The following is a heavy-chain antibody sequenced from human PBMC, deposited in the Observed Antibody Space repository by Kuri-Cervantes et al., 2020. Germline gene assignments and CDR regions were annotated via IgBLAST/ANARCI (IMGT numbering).Heavy chain of an antibody. D-gene: IGHD3-22*01. Sequence: SETLSLTCTVSGGSISSYYWSWIRQPPGKGLEWIGYIYYSGSTNYNPSLKSRVTISVDTSKDQFSLKLSSVTAADTAVYYCARYYDSSGYHYDRGAFDIWGQGTMVTVSS. J-gene: IGHJ3*02. V-gene: IGHV4-59*01. CDR2: IYYSGST. CDR3: ARYYDSSGYHYDRGAFDI. CDR1: GGSISSYY.